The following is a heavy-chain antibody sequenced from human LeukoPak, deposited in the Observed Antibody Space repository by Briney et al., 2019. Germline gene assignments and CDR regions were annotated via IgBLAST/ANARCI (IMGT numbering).Heavy chain of an antibody. CDR1: GGSISSGSYY. CDR2: IYTSGST. V-gene: IGHV4-61*02. CDR3: ARGYYYYYMDV. Sequence: SSQTLSLTCTVSGGSISSGSYYWSWIRQPAGKRLEWIGRIYTSGSTNYNPSLKSRVTISVDTSKNQFSLKLSSVTAADTAVYYCARGYYYYYMDVWGKGTTVTVSS. J-gene: IGHJ6*03.